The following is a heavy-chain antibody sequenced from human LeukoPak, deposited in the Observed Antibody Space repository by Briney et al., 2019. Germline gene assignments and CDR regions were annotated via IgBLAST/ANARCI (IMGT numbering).Heavy chain of an antibody. CDR2: ISYDGSNK. J-gene: IGHJ4*02. CDR1: GFTFSSYG. CDR3: AKDRYYGSGSYSGLDY. D-gene: IGHD3-10*01. Sequence: AGGSLRLSCAASGFTFSSYGMHWVRQAPGKGLEWVAVISYDGSNKYYADSVKGRFTISRDNSKNMLYLQMNSLRAEDTAVYYCAKDRYYGSGSYSGLDYWGQGTLVTVSS. V-gene: IGHV3-30*18.